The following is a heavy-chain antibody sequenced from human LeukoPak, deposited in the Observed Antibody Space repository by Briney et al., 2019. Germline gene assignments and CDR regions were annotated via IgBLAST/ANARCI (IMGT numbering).Heavy chain of an antibody. CDR2: FFISGST. CDR3: AKHGSSIAARQFDY. V-gene: IGHV4-4*07. CDR1: GDSINTYY. Sequence: PSETLSLTCTVSGDSINTYYWSWLRQAAGKAPEWIGRFFISGSTDYNPSLKGRVTMSADKSNNQFSLRLSSVTAADTAVYYCAKHGSSIAARQFDYWGQGTLVTVSS. D-gene: IGHD6-6*01. J-gene: IGHJ4*02.